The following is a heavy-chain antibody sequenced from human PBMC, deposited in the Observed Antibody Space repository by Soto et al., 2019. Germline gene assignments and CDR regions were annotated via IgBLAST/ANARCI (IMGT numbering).Heavy chain of an antibody. CDR3: ARNLFLAPSPPGY. Sequence: EVQLLESGGGLVQPGGSLRLSCAASGFTFSSHAMNWVRQAPGKGLEWVSLISGSGGTTYYADSVKGRFTISRDNSKDTLFLQVNSLRAEDTAVYYCARNLFLAPSPPGYWGQGTLVTVSS. D-gene: IGHD3-3*02. CDR2: ISGSGGTT. J-gene: IGHJ4*02. V-gene: IGHV3-23*01. CDR1: GFTFSSHA.